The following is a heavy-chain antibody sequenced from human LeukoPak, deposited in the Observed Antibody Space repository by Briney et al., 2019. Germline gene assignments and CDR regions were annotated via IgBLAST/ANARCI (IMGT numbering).Heavy chain of an antibody. J-gene: IGHJ4*02. Sequence: PSETLPLTCTVSGGSISSSSYYWGWIRQPPGKGLEWIGSIYYSGSTYYAPSLKSRVTISVDTSKNQFSLKLSSVTAADTAVYYCARRPLTFGGPVDYWGQGTLVTVSS. CDR1: GGSISSSSYY. CDR2: IYYSGST. CDR3: ARRPLTFGGPVDY. V-gene: IGHV4-39*01. D-gene: IGHD3-16*01.